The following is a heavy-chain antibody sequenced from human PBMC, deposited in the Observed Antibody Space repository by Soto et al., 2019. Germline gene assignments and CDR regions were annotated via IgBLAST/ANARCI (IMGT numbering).Heavy chain of an antibody. CDR1: GFTFSSYW. V-gene: IGHV3-7*04. CDR3: AMDQGLVDACDI. D-gene: IGHD2-8*02. J-gene: IGHJ3*02. CDR2: IKQDGSEK. Sequence: EVQLVESGGGLVQPGGSLRLSCAASGFTFSSYWMSWVRQAPGKGLEWVANIKQDGSEKYYVDSVKGRFTISRDTAKNSLYLQRNRVIAEDTAVYDCAMDQGLVDACDIWGQGTMGTVSS.